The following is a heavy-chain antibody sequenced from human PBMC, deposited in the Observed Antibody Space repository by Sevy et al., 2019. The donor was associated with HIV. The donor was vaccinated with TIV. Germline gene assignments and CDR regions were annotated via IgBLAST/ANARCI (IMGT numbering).Heavy chain of an antibody. CDR1: GFTFSNYA. CDR3: AKDTIVVVGEALDV. V-gene: IGHV3-23*01. CDR2: ISGRDTGT. Sequence: GGSLRLSCAVSGFTFSNYAVSWVRQAPGKGLEWVSAISGRDTGTFYAASVKGRFTISRDNSKNTLYLQMNSLRAEDTALYYCAKDTIVVVGEALDVWGRGTMVTVSS. J-gene: IGHJ3*01. D-gene: IGHD3-22*01.